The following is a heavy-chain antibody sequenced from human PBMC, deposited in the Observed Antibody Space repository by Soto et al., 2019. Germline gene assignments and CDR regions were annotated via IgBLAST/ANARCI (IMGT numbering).Heavy chain of an antibody. CDR3: VKQVSDMSIYHF. Sequence: GGSLRLSCATSGFTFGSCGMSWVRQAPGKGLEWVSGIRSSDGRTGYADSVKGRFTISGDSSKNTLYLQMNSLRAEDTAVYYCVKQVSDMSIYHFWGQGALVTVSS. CDR1: GFTFGSCG. J-gene: IGHJ4*02. CDR2: IRSSDGRT. D-gene: IGHD2-21*01. V-gene: IGHV3-23*01.